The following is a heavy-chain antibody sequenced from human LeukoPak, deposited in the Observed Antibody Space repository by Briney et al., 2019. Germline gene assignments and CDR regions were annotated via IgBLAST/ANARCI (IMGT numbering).Heavy chain of an antibody. Sequence: GSLRLSCAASGFTFSSYSMNWVRQAPGKGLEWVSSISSSSSYIYYADSVKGRFTISRDNAKNSLFLQMNSLRAEDTAVYYCARGRLDAFDIWGQGTMVTVSS. CDR1: GFTFSSYS. CDR3: ARGRLDAFDI. CDR2: ISSSSSYI. J-gene: IGHJ3*02. V-gene: IGHV3-21*01.